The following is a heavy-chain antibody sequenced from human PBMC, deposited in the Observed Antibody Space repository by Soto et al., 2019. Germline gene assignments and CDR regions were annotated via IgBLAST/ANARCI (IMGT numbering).Heavy chain of an antibody. D-gene: IGHD3-10*01. Sequence: QVPLVQSGAEVKKPGASVKVSCKASGYTFTSYGISWVRQAPGQGLEWMGWISAYNGNTNYAQKLQGRVTMTTDTSTSTAYKVLRCLISDVTAVYYFGRGRPDYLLWFGVFDYWGQGTLVTVAS. CDR1: GYTFTSYG. V-gene: IGHV1-18*01. CDR3: GRGRPDYLLWFGVFDY. J-gene: IGHJ4*02. CDR2: ISAYNGNT.